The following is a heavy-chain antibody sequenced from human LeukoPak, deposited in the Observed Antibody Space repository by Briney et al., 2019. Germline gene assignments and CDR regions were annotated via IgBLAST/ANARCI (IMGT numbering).Heavy chain of an antibody. CDR1: GYTFTGYY. V-gene: IGHV1-2*02. Sequence: ASVKVSCKAPGYTFTGYYMHWVRQAPGQGLEWMGWINPNSGGTNYAQKFQGRVTMTRDTSISTAYMELSRLRSDDTAVYYCARDRRSYSSGWYVYWGQGTLVTVSS. D-gene: IGHD6-19*01. J-gene: IGHJ4*02. CDR3: ARDRRSYSSGWYVY. CDR2: INPNSGGT.